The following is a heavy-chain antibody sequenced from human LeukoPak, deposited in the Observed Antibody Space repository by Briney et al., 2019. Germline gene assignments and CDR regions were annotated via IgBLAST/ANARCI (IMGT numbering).Heavy chain of an antibody. Sequence: SETLSLTCAVYGGSFSGYYWSWIRQPPGKGLEWIGEINHSGSTNYNPSLKSRVTISVDTSKNQFSLKLSSVTAADAAVYYCAKGGPYYYGMDVWGQGTTVTVSS. CDR2: INHSGST. CDR3: AKGGPYYYGMDV. J-gene: IGHJ6*02. V-gene: IGHV4-34*01. CDR1: GGSFSGYY.